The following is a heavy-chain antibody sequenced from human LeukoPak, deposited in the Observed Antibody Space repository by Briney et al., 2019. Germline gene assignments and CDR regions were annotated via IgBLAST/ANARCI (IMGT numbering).Heavy chain of an antibody. CDR3: AKVTWFGESPISY. CDR1: GGSFSGYY. D-gene: IGHD3-10*01. CDR2: INHSGTT. V-gene: IGHV4-34*01. J-gene: IGHJ4*02. Sequence: SETLSLTCAVYGGSFSGYYWSWIRQPPGKGLEWVGEINHSGTTNYNPSLKSRVTILVEKSKKQFSLKLSSVTAADTATYYCAKVTWFGESPISYWGQGTLVTVSS.